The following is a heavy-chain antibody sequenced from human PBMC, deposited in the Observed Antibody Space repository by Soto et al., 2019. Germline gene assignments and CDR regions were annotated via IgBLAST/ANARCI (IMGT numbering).Heavy chain of an antibody. Sequence: EVQLLESGGGLVQPGGSLRLTCEASGFTFSDYAMTWVRQAPGEGLEWVAVITNSGGDTLQADSVKGRLTIFRDNYKNTLYLQMNNLGAEDTAIYDCVKASEECYPGSRVFDFWVQGPRVNVSS. CDR2: ITNSGGDT. J-gene: IGHJ4*02. CDR1: GFTFSDYA. V-gene: IGHV3-23*01. CDR3: VKASEECYPGSRVFDF. D-gene: IGHD3-10*01.